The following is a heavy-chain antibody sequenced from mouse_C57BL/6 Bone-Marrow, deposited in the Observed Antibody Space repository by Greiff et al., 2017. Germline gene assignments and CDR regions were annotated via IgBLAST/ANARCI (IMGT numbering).Heavy chain of an antibody. CDR3: ARLAYGSSTVDY. V-gene: IGHV1-80*01. CDR1: GYAFSSYW. CDR2: IYPGDGDT. Sequence: QVQLKESGAELVKPGASVKISCKASGYAFSSYWMNWVKQRPGKGLEWIGQIYPGDGDTNYNGKFKGKATLTADKSSSTAYMQLSSLTSEDSAVYFCARLAYGSSTVDYWGQGTTLTVSS. J-gene: IGHJ2*01. D-gene: IGHD1-1*01.